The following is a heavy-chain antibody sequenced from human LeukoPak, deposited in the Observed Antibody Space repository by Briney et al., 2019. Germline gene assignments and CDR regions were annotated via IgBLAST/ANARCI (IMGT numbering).Heavy chain of an antibody. CDR3: AKVPSYTMIDHYMDV. V-gene: IGHV3-30*02. CDR1: GFTFSSYG. Sequence: GGSLRLSCAASGFTFSSYGIHWVRQAPGKGLEWVAFIRYDGSNKYYTDSVKGRFTISRDNSKNTLYLQMNSLRAEDTAVYYCAKVPSYTMIDHYMDVWGKGTTVTISS. CDR2: IRYDGSNK. J-gene: IGHJ6*03. D-gene: IGHD3-22*01.